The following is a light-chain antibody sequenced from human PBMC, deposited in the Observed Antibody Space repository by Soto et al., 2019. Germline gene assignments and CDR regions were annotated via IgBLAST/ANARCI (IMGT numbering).Light chain of an antibody. CDR1: SGHSSYA. J-gene: IGLJ1*01. V-gene: IGLV4-69*01. CDR3: CSYAGSYTRYV. Sequence: QPVLTQSPSASASLGASVKLTCTLSSGHSSYAIAWHQQQPEKGPRYLMKLNSDGSHSKGDGIPDRFSGSSSGAERYLTISSLQSEDEADYYCCSYAGSYTRYVFGTGTKLTVL. CDR2: LNSDGSH.